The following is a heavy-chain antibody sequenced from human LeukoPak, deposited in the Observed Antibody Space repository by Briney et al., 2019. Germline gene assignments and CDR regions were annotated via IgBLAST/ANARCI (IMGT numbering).Heavy chain of an antibody. J-gene: IGHJ4*02. CDR3: ARVVGLLGYFDY. CDR2: ISSSSSYI. Sequence: GGSLRLSCAASGFTFSSYSMNWVRQAPGKGLEWVSSISSSSSYIYYADSVKGRFTISRDNAKNSLYLQMNSLRAEDTAVYYCARVVGLLGYFDYWGQGTPVTVSS. V-gene: IGHV3-21*01. D-gene: IGHD1-7*01. CDR1: GFTFSSYS.